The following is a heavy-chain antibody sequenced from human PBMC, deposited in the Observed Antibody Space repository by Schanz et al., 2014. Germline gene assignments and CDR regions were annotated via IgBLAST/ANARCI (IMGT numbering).Heavy chain of an antibody. CDR1: GYTFINSD. V-gene: IGHV1-8*02. D-gene: IGHD1-26*01. CDR2: MNPKSGNT. J-gene: IGHJ4*02. CDR3: ARDRDQWDGNYLDY. Sequence: QVQLVQSGAEVKKPGASVRVSCKASGYTFINSDINWVRQAAGQGLEWMGWMNPKSGNTGYAQKFQGRVTMTTDTSTSTVYMELRSLTSDDSAVYYCARDRDQWDGNYLDYWGQGTLVTVSS.